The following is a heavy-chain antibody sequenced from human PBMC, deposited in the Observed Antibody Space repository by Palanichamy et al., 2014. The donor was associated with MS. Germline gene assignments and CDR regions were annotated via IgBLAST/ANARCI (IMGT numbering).Heavy chain of an antibody. V-gene: IGHV1-18*04. Sequence: QVQLVQSGAEVKKPGASVKVSCKASGYTFTSYGISWVRQAPGQGLEWMGWISAYNGNTNYAQKLQGRVTMTTDTSTSTAYMGLRSLRSDDTAVYYYARWDGVAYYYYYGMDVWGQGTTVTVSS. J-gene: IGHJ6*02. D-gene: IGHD4-17*01. CDR3: ARWDGVAYYYYYGMDV. CDR1: GYTFTSYG. CDR2: ISAYNGNT.